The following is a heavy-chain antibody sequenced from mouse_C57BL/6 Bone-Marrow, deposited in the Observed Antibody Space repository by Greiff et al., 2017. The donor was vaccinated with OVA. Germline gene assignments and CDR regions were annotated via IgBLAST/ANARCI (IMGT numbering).Heavy chain of an antibody. CDR3: AREIRRYFDV. Sequence: VQLMESGAELARPGASVKLSCKASGYTFTSYGISWVKQRTGPGLEWIGEIYPRSGNTYYNEKFKGRATLTADKSSSTAYMELRSLTSEDSAVYFCAREIRRYFDVWGTGTTVTVSS. D-gene: IGHD2-4*01. J-gene: IGHJ1*03. CDR1: GYTFTSYG. CDR2: IYPRSGNT. V-gene: IGHV1-81*01.